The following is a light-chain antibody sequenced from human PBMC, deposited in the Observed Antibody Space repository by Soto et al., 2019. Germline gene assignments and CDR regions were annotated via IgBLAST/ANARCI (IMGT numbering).Light chain of an antibody. CDR2: AAS. V-gene: IGKV1-6*01. CDR1: QGIRND. J-gene: IGKJ1*01. CDR3: LQDYKYPRT. Sequence: AIQMTQSPSSLSASVGDRVTITCRASQGIRNDLGWYQDKPGKAPRLLIYAASNLQAGVPSRFSGSGSGTDFTLTITTLQPEDFATYSCLQDYKYPRTFGQGTEVEIK.